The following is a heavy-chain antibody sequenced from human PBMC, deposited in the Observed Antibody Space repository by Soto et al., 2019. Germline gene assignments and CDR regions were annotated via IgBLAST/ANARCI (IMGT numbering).Heavy chain of an antibody. D-gene: IGHD6-25*01. J-gene: IGHJ4*02. Sequence: QVQLQESGPGLVKPSETLSLTCTVSSDSIAGENWWSWVRQPPGMGLEWIGEIFHTGGTNYNPSLKGRVTMEVDKSKTQFSLNLISATAADTAVYYCAIVSSSGSGWMYHFDFWGQGTLVSVSS. V-gene: IGHV4-4*02. CDR3: AIVSSSGSGWMYHFDF. CDR2: IFHTGGT. CDR1: SDSIAGENW.